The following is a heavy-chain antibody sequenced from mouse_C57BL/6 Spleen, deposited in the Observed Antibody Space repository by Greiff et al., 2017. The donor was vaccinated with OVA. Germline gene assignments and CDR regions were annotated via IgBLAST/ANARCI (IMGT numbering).Heavy chain of an antibody. J-gene: IGHJ3*01. CDR3: ARVGITPFAY. D-gene: IGHD2-4*01. V-gene: IGHV1-55*01. Sequence: QVQLQQPGAELVKPGASVKLSCKASGYTFTSYWITWVKQRPGQGLEWIGDIYPGSGSTNYNEKFKSRATLSVDTSSSTAYMQLSSLTSEVSAVYCCARVGITPFAYWGQGTLVTVSA. CDR1: GYTFTSYW. CDR2: IYPGSGST.